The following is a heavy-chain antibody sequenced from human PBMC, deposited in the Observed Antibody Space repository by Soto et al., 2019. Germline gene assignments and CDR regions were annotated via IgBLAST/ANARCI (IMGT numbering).Heavy chain of an antibody. CDR1: GGTFRSNG. CDR3: AMITMIHSFDP. V-gene: IGHV1-69*01. J-gene: IGHJ5*02. CDR2: IIPIVHTA. D-gene: IGHD3-22*01. Sequence: QVQLVQSGAEVKKPGSSVKVSCKASGGTFRSNGISWVRQAPGQGLEWLGGIIPIVHTASYAQTFRGRVTITADESTTTAYMDLSSLGSEDPAVYYFAMITMIHSFDPWGPGTLVTVSS.